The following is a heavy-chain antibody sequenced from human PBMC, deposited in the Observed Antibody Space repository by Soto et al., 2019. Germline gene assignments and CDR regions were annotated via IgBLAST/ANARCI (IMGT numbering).Heavy chain of an antibody. CDR1: GFTFSSYG. V-gene: IGHV3-30*18. CDR2: ISYDGSNK. CDR3: AKDGVCSSTSCYAGSFRY. J-gene: IGHJ4*02. D-gene: IGHD2-2*01. Sequence: QVQLVESGGGVVQPGKSLRLSCAASGFTFSSYGMHWVRQAPGKGLEWVAGISYDGSNKYYADSVKGRFTISRDNSKNTLYLQMYSLGPEDTAVYYCAKDGVCSSTSCYAGSFRYWGQGTLVTVSS.